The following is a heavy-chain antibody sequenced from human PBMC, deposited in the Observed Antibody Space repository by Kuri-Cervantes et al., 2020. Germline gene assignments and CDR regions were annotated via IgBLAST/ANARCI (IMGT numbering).Heavy chain of an antibody. Sequence: GESLKISCAASGFTFSSYAMSWVRQAPGKGLEWVSAISGSGGSTYYADSVKGRFTISRHNSKNTVYLQLNSLRPEDTAVYYCARDLLSRGYTYGYNYWGQGTLVTVSS. J-gene: IGHJ4*02. CDR1: GFTFSSYA. V-gene: IGHV3-23*01. D-gene: IGHD5-18*01. CDR2: ISGSGGST. CDR3: ARDLLSRGYTYGYNY.